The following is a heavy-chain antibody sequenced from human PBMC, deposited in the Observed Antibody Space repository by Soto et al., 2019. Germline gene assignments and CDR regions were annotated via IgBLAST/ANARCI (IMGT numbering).Heavy chain of an antibody. V-gene: IGHV3-33*01. J-gene: IGHJ4*02. CDR1: GFTFSSYG. CDR3: ARVSEGLMITFGGVIAPLDY. Sequence: PGGSLRLSCAASGFTFSSYGMHWVRQAPGKGLEWVAVIWYDGSNKYYADSVKGRFTISRDNSKNTLYLQMNSLRAEDTAVYYCARVSEGLMITFGGVIAPLDYWGQGTLVTVSS. D-gene: IGHD3-16*02. CDR2: IWYDGSNK.